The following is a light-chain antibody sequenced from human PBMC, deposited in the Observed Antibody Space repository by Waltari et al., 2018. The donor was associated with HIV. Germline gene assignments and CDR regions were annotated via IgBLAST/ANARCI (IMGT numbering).Light chain of an antibody. CDR2: EVS. V-gene: IGLV2-14*01. CDR3: SSYTSSTFWV. Sequence: QSALTQPASVSGSPGQSITIPCTGTSSAVAGYNYVSWYQQHPGKAPKLMIYEVSNRPSGVSIRFSGSKSGNTASLTISGLQAEDEADYYCSSYTSSTFWVFGGGTKLTVL. CDR1: SSAVAGYNY. J-gene: IGLJ3*02.